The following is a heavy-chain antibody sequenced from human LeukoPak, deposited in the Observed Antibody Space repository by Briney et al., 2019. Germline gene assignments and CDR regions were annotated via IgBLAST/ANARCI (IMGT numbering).Heavy chain of an antibody. J-gene: IGHJ5*02. D-gene: IGHD2-21*02. CDR2: ISGSGGST. V-gene: IGHV3-23*01. Sequence: GGSLRLSCAASGFTFSSYAMSWVRQAPGKGLEWVSAISGSGGSTYYADSVKGRFTISRDNSKNTLYLQMNSLRAEDTAEYYCAKGGHIVVVTAIRWFDPWGQGTLVTVSS. CDR3: AKGGHIVVVTAIRWFDP. CDR1: GFTFSSYA.